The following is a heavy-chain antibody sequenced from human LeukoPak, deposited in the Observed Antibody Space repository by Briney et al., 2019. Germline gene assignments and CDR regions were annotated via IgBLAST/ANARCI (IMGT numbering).Heavy chain of an antibody. CDR3: ARDRGTWSDDGFDY. CDR1: GGSISSSSYY. D-gene: IGHD1-1*01. CDR2: IYYSGST. J-gene: IGHJ4*02. Sequence: SETLSLTCTVSGGSISSSSYYWGWIRQPPGKGLEWIGSIYYSGSTYYNPSLKSRVTMSVDTSKHQFSLKLSSVTAADTAVYYCARDRGTWSDDGFDYWGQGTLVTVSS. V-gene: IGHV4-39*07.